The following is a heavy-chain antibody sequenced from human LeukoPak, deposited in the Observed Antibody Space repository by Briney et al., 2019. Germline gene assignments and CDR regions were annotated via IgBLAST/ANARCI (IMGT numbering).Heavy chain of an antibody. CDR3: ARRYCGGSTCYPYYLDY. CDR1: GGSISNYY. CDR2: IYYSGNT. V-gene: IGHV4-59*08. D-gene: IGHD2-15*01. J-gene: IGHJ4*02. Sequence: PSETLSLTCTVPGGSISNYYWSWIRQPPGEGLEWIGYIYYSGNTSYNPSLKSRVTISVDTSKNQFSLRLSSVTAADTAVYYCARRYCGGSTCYPYYLDYWGQGTLVTVSS.